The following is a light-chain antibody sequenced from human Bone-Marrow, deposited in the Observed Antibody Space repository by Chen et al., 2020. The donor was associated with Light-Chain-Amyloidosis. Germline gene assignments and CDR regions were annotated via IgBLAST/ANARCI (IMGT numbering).Light chain of an antibody. Sequence: DIQMTQSPSSLSASVGDRVNITCRASQGIRNELGWYQQIPGKAPKRLIYAASSLQSGGPSRFSGSGSRTEFTLTISDLQPEDFATYYCLQHNSYPRSFGQGTKVEIK. J-gene: IGKJ1*01. CDR1: QGIRNE. CDR2: AAS. V-gene: IGKV1-17*02. CDR3: LQHNSYPRS.